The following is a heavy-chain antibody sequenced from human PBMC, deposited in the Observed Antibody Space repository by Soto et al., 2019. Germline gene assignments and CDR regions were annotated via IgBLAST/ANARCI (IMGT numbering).Heavy chain of an antibody. CDR2: IYYSGST. Sequence: PEKLRHTCTVSGGFISRYYWSWIRQPPGKGLEWIGYIYYSGSTNYNPSLKSRVTISVDTAKNQFSLKLSSVTAADTAVYYCARDGDWNYVCPYAFDLWVQGIMVPVSS. J-gene: IGHJ3*01. CDR1: GGFISRYY. V-gene: IGHV4-59*01. D-gene: IGHD1-7*01. CDR3: ARDGDWNYVCPYAFDL.